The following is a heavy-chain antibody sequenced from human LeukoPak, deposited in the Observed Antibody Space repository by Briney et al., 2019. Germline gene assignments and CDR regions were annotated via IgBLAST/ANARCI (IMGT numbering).Heavy chain of an antibody. D-gene: IGHD6-19*01. J-gene: IGHJ4*02. Sequence: GGSLRLSCAASGFTFSSYPMSWVRQAPGKGLEWVSAISSSGGSTYYADSVKGRFTISRDNSKNTLYLQMNSLRAEDTAVYYCAKRAVAGPGSTYYFDYWGQGTLVTVSS. CDR1: GFTFSSYP. V-gene: IGHV3-23*01. CDR3: AKRAVAGPGSTYYFDY. CDR2: ISSSGGST.